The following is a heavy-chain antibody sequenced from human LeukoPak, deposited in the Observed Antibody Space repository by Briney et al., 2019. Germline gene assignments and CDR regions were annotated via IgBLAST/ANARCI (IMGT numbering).Heavy chain of an antibody. Sequence: AGGSLRLSCAASGRTFSSYSMNWVRQAPGKGLEWVSSISSSSNYIYYADSVKGRFTISRDNAKNSLYLQMNSLRAEDTAVYYCARVPHAMVRGVIITEFYFDYWGQGTLVTVSS. V-gene: IGHV3-21*01. J-gene: IGHJ4*02. D-gene: IGHD3-10*01. CDR2: ISSSSNYI. CDR3: ARVPHAMVRGVIITEFYFDY. CDR1: GRTFSSYS.